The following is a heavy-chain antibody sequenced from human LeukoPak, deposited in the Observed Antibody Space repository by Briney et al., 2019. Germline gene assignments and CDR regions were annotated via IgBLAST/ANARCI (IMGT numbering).Heavy chain of an antibody. D-gene: IGHD3-9*01. Sequence: SETLSLTCTVSGYSIRSGYYWGWIRQPPGKELEWIGSIYYSGSTYYNPSLKSRVTISVDTSKNQFSVKLSSVTAADTAVYYCARHFFDWFRMKWFDPWGQGTLVTVSS. V-gene: IGHV4-38-2*02. CDR1: GYSIRSGYY. CDR2: IYYSGST. J-gene: IGHJ5*02. CDR3: ARHFFDWFRMKWFDP.